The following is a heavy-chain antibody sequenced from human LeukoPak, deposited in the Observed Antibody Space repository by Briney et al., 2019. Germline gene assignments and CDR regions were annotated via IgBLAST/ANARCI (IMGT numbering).Heavy chain of an antibody. CDR1: GGTFSSYA. J-gene: IGHJ4*02. Sequence: SVPVSCKACGGTFSSYAISGLGQAPGQGREWMGRIIPIFGTANYTQKFPGRVTITTDESTSTAYMELSSLRSEDTAVYYCAREVDIVVVVAATVYFDYWGQGTLVTVSS. CDR2: IIPIFGTA. CDR3: AREVDIVVVVAATVYFDY. D-gene: IGHD2-15*01. V-gene: IGHV1-69*05.